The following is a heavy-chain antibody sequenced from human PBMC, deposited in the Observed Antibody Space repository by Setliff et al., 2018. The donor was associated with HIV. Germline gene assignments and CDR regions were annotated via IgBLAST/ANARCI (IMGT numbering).Heavy chain of an antibody. CDR3: ARSDSGYRSSWAPFDI. D-gene: IGHD6-13*01. CDR1: GGSFNNYY. CDR2: INHSGST. Sequence: SETLSLTCAVYGGSFNNYYWSWIRQPPGKGLEWIGEINHSGSTSYNPSLKSRVTISVDTSKNQFSLKLSSVTAADTAVYYCARSDSGYRSSWAPFDIWGQGTMVTVSS. V-gene: IGHV4-34*01. J-gene: IGHJ3*02.